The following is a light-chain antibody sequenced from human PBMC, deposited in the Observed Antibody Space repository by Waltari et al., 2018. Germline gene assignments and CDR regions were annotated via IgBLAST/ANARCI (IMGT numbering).Light chain of an antibody. V-gene: IGLV3-21*04. CDR3: QVWDISTDQPI. Sequence: SSELTQPPSVSVAPGKTARITCGGHAIVRQSLHWYQQKPGQAPGVVIHYDTDRPSGIPERFSGSNSGNTATLTISRVEAGDEADYYCQVWDISTDQPIFGGGTKLTVL. CDR2: YDT. CDR1: AIVRQS. J-gene: IGLJ2*01.